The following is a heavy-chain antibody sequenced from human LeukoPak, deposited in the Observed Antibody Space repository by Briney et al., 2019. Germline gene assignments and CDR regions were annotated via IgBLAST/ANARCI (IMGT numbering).Heavy chain of an antibody. Sequence: PSGTLSLTCAVSGGSISSSNWWSWVRQPPGKGLEWIGEIYHSGSTNYNPSLKSRVTISVDKSKNQFSLKLSSVTAADTAVYYCAREPHTLLWFGELEGNWFDPWGQGTLVTVSS. D-gene: IGHD3-10*01. V-gene: IGHV4-4*02. CDR2: IYHSGST. CDR3: AREPHTLLWFGELEGNWFDP. CDR1: GGSISSSNW. J-gene: IGHJ5*02.